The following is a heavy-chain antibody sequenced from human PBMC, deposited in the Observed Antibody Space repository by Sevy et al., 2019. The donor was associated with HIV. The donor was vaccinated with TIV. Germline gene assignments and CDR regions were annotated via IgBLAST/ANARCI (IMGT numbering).Heavy chain of an antibody. D-gene: IGHD6-13*01. CDR1: GFTFSSYG. CDR3: AGKGSSWYVHKNNWFDP. CDR2: IWYDGSNK. Sequence: GGSLRLSCAASGFTFSSYGMHWVRQAPGKGLEWVAVIWYDGSNKYYADSVKGRFTISRDNSKNTLYLQMNSLRAEDTAVYYGAGKGSSWYVHKNNWFDPWGQGTLVTVSS. V-gene: IGHV3-33*01. J-gene: IGHJ5*02.